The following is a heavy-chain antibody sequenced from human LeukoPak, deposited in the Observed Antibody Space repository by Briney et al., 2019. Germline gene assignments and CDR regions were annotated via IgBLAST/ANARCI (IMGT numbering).Heavy chain of an antibody. CDR3: ARHAGSYYTYNFDY. V-gene: IGHV4-39*01. Sequence: SETLSLTCTVSGGSTRSSSYYWGWIRQPPEKGLEWSGSIYYSGSTNYKPSLRSRVTISVDTSKNQFSLKLGSVTAADTAVYYCARHAGSYYTYNFDYWGQGTLVTVSS. J-gene: IGHJ4*02. CDR1: GGSTRSSSYY. D-gene: IGHD3-22*01. CDR2: IYYSGST.